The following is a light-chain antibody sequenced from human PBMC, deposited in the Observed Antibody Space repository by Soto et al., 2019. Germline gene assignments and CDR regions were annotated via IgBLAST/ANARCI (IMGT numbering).Light chain of an antibody. Sequence: EIVMTQSAAILSVSPGERATLSCRASQSISSNLAWYQQKPGQAPRLLIYGASTRATGIPARFSGSGSGTEFTLTISSLQSEDFAVYYCQHYNNWPPWTFGQGTKVEIK. CDR2: GAS. V-gene: IGKV3-15*01. CDR1: QSISSN. J-gene: IGKJ1*01. CDR3: QHYNNWPPWT.